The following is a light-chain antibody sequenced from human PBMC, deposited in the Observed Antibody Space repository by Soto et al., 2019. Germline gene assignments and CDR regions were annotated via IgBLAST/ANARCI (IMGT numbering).Light chain of an antibody. V-gene: IGLV2-11*01. CDR1: SSDVGGYNY. J-gene: IGLJ1*01. Sequence: QSVLTQPRSVSGSPEKSVTISCTGTSSDVGGYNYVSWYQQHPGKAPKLMIYDVSKRPSGVPDRFSGSKSGNTASLTISGLQAEDEADYYCCSYAGSYTYVFGTG. CDR2: DVS. CDR3: CSYAGSYTYV.